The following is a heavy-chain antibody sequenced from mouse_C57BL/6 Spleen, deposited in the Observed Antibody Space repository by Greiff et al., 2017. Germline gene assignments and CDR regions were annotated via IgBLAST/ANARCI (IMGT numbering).Heavy chain of an antibody. CDR1: GYTFTDYY. D-gene: IGHD1-1*01. J-gene: IGHJ4*01. Sequence: EVQLQQSGPELVKPGASVKISCKASGYTFTDYYMNWVKQSHGKSLEWIGDINPNNGGTSYNQKFKGKATLTVDKSSSTAYMELRSLTSEDSAVYYCARYYGSSWDAMDYWGQGTSVTVSS. V-gene: IGHV1-26*01. CDR2: INPNNGGT. CDR3: ARYYGSSWDAMDY.